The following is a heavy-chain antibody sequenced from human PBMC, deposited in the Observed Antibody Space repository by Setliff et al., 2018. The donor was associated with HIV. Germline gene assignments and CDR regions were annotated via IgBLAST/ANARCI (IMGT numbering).Heavy chain of an antibody. Sequence: ASVKVSCKASGFIFTNYGIHWVRQAPGHSLEWMGFINSGTGNTVYSQKFQGRVTFSRDTSASTAYMELSSLRSEDTAVYYCANSVTDASYWYFIHWGRGSPVTVSS. CDR3: ANSVTDASYWYFIH. CDR2: INSGTGNT. D-gene: IGHD4-17*01. J-gene: IGHJ2*01. V-gene: IGHV1-3*01. CDR1: GFIFTNYG.